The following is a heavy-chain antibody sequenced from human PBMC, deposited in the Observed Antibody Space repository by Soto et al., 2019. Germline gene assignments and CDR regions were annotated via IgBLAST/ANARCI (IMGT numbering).Heavy chain of an antibody. CDR1: GYTFTSYG. J-gene: IGHJ4*02. Sequence: ASVKVSCKASGYTFTSYGISWVRQAPGQGLEWMGWISAYNGNTNYAQKLQGRVTMTTDTSTSTAYMELRSLRSDDTAVYYCAREIHETVYESSGYNPEWGQGTLVTVS. V-gene: IGHV1-18*01. D-gene: IGHD3-22*01. CDR3: AREIHETVYESSGYNPE. CDR2: ISAYNGNT.